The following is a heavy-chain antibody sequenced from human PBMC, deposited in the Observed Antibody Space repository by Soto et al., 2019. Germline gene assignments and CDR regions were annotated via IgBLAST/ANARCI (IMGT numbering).Heavy chain of an antibody. J-gene: IGHJ6*02. Sequence: QVQLVQSGAEVKEPGDSVRVSCEASGYTFTAYYIHWVRQAPGQGLEWMGWINTKFGDTSYAQNFQGSVSMTRDTSISTVYLELSRLTSDDTAIYYCARNMDYYYGPGSGNGHGFWGQGTTVTVFS. CDR3: ARNMDYYYGPGSGNGHGF. CDR2: INTKFGDT. CDR1: GYTFTAYY. D-gene: IGHD3-10*01. V-gene: IGHV1-2*02.